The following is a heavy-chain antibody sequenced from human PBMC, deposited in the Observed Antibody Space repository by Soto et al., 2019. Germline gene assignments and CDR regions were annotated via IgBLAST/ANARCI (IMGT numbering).Heavy chain of an antibody. V-gene: IGHV5-51*01. CDR2: IYPGDSDT. D-gene: IGHD6-19*01. CDR1: GYSFTSYC. CDR3: ARPREAGKYYYGVDV. J-gene: IGHJ6*02. Sequence: GASLKICCKGSGYSFTSYCIGWVRQMPGKGLEWMGIIYPGDSDTRYSPSFQGQVTISADKSISTAYLQWSSLKASDTAMYYCARPREAGKYYYGVDVWGQGTTVTVSS.